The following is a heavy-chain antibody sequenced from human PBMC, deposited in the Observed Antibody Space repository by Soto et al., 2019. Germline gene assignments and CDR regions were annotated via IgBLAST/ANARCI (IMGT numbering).Heavy chain of an antibody. D-gene: IGHD3-3*01. J-gene: IGHJ4*02. CDR1: GGTFSSYA. CDR2: IIPIFGTA. Sequence: QVQLVQSGAEVKKPGSSVKVSCKASGGTFSSYAISWVRQAPGQGLEWMGGIIPIFGTANYAQKFQGRVTITADESTSTAYMELGSPRSEDTAVYYCARGLRFLEWLGSFDYWGQGTLVTVSS. CDR3: ARGLRFLEWLGSFDY. V-gene: IGHV1-69*12.